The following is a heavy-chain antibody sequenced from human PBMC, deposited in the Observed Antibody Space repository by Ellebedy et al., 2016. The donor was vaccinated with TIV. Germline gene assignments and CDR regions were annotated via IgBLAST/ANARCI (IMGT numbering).Heavy chain of an antibody. CDR2: INQDGSRL. CDR3: VRDGAYGDYSPGYYGMDV. V-gene: IGHV3-7*03. J-gene: IGHJ6*02. D-gene: IGHD3-22*01. CDR1: GFTFNSYW. Sequence: GESLKISCAASGFTFNSYWMSWVRQAPGKGLEWVANINQDGSRLYYVDSVKGRFTISRDNAKNSVYLRMNTLRVEETAVYHCVRDGAYGDYSPGYYGMDVWGQGTTVTVSS.